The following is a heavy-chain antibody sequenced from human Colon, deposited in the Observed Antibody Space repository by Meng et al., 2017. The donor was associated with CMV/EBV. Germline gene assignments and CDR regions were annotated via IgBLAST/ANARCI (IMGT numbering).Heavy chain of an antibody. CDR2: ITPALQTP. V-gene: IGHV1-69*05. Sequence: VSCRPSGDAFNIYLLTWVRQAPGQGLEWMGGITPALQTPHYAQKFQGRLTIITDESTSTVFMELNSLTSEDTAVYYCARGTSSGLTYWGQGTLVTVSS. CDR1: GDAFNIYL. J-gene: IGHJ4*02. D-gene: IGHD3-22*01. CDR3: ARGTSSGLTY.